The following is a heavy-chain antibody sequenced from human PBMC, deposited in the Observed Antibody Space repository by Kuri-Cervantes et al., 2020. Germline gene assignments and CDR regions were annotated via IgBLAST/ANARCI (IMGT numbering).Heavy chain of an antibody. CDR2: ISYDGSNK. V-gene: IGHV3-30-3*01. Sequence: GGSLRLSCAASGFTFSSYAMHWVRQAPGKGLEWVAVISYDGSNKYYADSVKGRFTISRDNSKNTLYLQMNSLRAEDTAVYYCAKDLIRLQYYYYYGMDVWGQGTTVTVSS. CDR1: GFTFSSYA. D-gene: IGHD5-24*01. J-gene: IGHJ6*02. CDR3: AKDLIRLQYYYYYGMDV.